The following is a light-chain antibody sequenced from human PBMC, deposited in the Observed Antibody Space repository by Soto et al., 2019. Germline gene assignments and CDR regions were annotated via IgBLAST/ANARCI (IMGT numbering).Light chain of an antibody. V-gene: IGLV2-8*01. J-gene: IGLJ2*01. CDR3: SSFAGNSIPVI. CDR2: EVS. Sequence: QSALTQPPSASGSPGQSVTISCTGTNSDIGGYNYVSWYRQHPGKGPKLMIYEVSKRPSGVPDRFSGSKSGNTASLTVSGLQAEDEADYYCSSFAGNSIPVIFGGGTKLTV. CDR1: NSDIGGYNY.